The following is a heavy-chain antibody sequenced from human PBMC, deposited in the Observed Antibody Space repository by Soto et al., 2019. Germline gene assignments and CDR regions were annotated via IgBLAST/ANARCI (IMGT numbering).Heavy chain of an antibody. D-gene: IGHD3-10*01. CDR3: AAPRDEYGSGVSWFTYGMDI. CDR1: GFTFSDFA. CDR2: LDGAGGST. Sequence: GSLRLSCLASGFTFSDFAMTWVRHVPGRGLEWVASLDGAGGSTYYPESVRGRFSISRDNSQNTLFLQMKRLTVDDTAIYYCAAPRDEYGSGVSWFTYGMDIWGQGTTVTVSS. V-gene: IGHV3-23*01. J-gene: IGHJ6*02.